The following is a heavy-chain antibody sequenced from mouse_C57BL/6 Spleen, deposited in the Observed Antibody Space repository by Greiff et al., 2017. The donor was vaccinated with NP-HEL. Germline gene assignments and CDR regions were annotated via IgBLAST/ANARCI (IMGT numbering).Heavy chain of an antibody. CDR2: ISSGSSTI. Sequence: EVKVVESGGGLVKPGGSLKLSCAASGFTFSDYGMHWVRQAPEKGLEWVAYISSGSSTIYYADTVKGRFTISRDNAKNTLFLQMTSLRSEDTAMYYCARSDYDGYYYAMDYWGQGTSVTVSS. CDR1: GFTFSDYG. V-gene: IGHV5-17*01. J-gene: IGHJ4*01. D-gene: IGHD2-4*01. CDR3: ARSDYDGYYYAMDY.